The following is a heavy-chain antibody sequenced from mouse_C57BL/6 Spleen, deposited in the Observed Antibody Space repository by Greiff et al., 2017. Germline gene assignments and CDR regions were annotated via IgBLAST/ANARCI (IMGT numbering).Heavy chain of an antibody. CDR2: IYPRSGNT. J-gene: IGHJ2*01. V-gene: IGHV1-81*01. Sequence: LVESGAELARPGASVKLSCKASGYTFTSYGISWVKQRTGQGLEWIGEIYPRSGNTYYNEKFKGKATLTADKSSSTAYMELRSLTSEDSAVYFCARCGSSGYDFDYWGQGTTLTVSS. D-gene: IGHD3-2*02. CDR1: GYTFTSYG. CDR3: ARCGSSGYDFDY.